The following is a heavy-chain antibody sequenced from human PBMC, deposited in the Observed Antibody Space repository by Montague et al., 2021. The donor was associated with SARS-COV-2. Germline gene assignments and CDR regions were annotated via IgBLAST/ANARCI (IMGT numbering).Heavy chain of an antibody. Sequence: SLRLSCAASGFTFDDYAMHWVRRAPGKGLEWVSLISGDGGSTYYADSVKGRFTISRDNSKNSLYLQMNSLRTEDTALYYCAKDIVRDYYDSSGYYGGSVDYWGQGTLVTVSS. V-gene: IGHV3-43*02. CDR3: AKDIVRDYYDSSGYYGGSVDY. CDR1: GFTFDDYA. J-gene: IGHJ4*02. CDR2: ISGDGGST. D-gene: IGHD3-22*01.